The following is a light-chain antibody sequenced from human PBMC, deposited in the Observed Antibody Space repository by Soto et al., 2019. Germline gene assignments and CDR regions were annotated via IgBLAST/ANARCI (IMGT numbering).Light chain of an antibody. V-gene: IGKV3D-20*02. Sequence: IRWTHSPPTLSLQTGETATLSCRASQTGSNSYLAWYQQKSGQAPRLLIYDASNRATGTPARFSGSGSGTDFTLTISSLEPEDFAVYYCQQRSNGLTFGGGTKVDIK. CDR2: DAS. J-gene: IGKJ4*01. CDR1: QTGSNSY. CDR3: QQRSNGLT.